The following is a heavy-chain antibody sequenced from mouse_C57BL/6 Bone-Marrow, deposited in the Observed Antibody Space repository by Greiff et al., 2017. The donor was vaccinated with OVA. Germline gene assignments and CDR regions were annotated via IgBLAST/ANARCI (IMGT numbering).Heavy chain of an antibody. CDR1: GYAFSSSW. J-gene: IGHJ4*01. D-gene: IGHD2-1*01. CDR2: IYPGDGDT. V-gene: IGHV1-82*01. Sequence: VKLMESGPELVKPGASVKISCKASGYAFSSSWMNWVKQRPGKGLEWIGRIYPGDGDTNYNGKFKGKATLTADKSSSTAYMQLSSLTSEDSAVYFCARRAVYYDYDAMDYWGQGTSVTVSS. CDR3: ARRAVYYDYDAMDY.